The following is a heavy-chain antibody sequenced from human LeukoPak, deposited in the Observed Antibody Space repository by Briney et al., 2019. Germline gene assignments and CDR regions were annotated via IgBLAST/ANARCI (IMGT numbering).Heavy chain of an antibody. D-gene: IGHD5-12*01. J-gene: IGHJ4*02. V-gene: IGHV3-11*01. CDR3: AREGIVATIPFDY. CDR1: GFTFSDYY. Sequence: GGSLRLSCAASGFTFSDYYMSWIRQAPGKGLEWVSYISSSGSTIYYADSVKGRFTISRDNAKNSLYPQMNSLRAEDTAVYYCAREGIVATIPFDYWGQGTLVTVSS. CDR2: ISSSGSTI.